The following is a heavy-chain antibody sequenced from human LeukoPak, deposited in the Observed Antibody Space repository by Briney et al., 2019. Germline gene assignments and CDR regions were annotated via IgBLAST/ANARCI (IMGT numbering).Heavy chain of an antibody. J-gene: IGHJ6*03. V-gene: IGHV4-34*01. CDR2: INHSGST. D-gene: IGHD2-8*01. CDR3: ARGSRLRHYYYYMDV. CDR1: GGSFSGYY. Sequence: SETLSLTCAVYGGSFSGYYWSWIRQPSGKGLEWIGEINHSGSTNYNPSLKSRVTISVDTSKNQFSLKLSSVTAADTAVYYCARGSRLRHYYYYMDVWGKGTTVTVSS.